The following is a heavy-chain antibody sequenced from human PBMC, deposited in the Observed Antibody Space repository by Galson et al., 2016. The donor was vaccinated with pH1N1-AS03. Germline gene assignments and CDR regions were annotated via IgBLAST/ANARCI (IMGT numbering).Heavy chain of an antibody. V-gene: IGHV3-7*03. CDR1: GFSFSAYW. Sequence: SLRLSCAASGFSFSAYWMTWVRQAPGKGLEWVANIRQDGRQTSYVDSVRDRFTISRDNAKNSLYLQMNTLRAEDTAVYYCSREKFEGSFSGAMFDYWGQGTLVTVSS. J-gene: IGHJ4*02. D-gene: IGHD1-26*01. CDR2: IRQDGRQT. CDR3: SREKFEGSFSGAMFDY.